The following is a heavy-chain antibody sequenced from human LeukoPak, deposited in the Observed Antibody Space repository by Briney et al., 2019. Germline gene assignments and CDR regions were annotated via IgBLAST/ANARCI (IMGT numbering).Heavy chain of an antibody. CDR2: ISAYNGNT. CDR1: GYTFTSYG. Sequence: ASVKVSCKASGYTFTSYGISWVRPAPGQGLEWMGWISAYNGNTNYAQKLQGRVTMTTDTSTSTAYMELRSLKSDDTAVYYCARRSGDIVVVPGASTTKYYYYYMDVWGKGTTVTVSS. D-gene: IGHD2-2*01. J-gene: IGHJ6*03. V-gene: IGHV1-18*01. CDR3: ARRSGDIVVVPGASTTKYYYYYMDV.